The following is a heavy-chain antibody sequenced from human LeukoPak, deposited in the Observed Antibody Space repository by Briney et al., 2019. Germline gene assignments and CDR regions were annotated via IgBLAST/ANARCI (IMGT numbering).Heavy chain of an antibody. Sequence: PGGSLRLSCAASGFTFSSYSINWVRQAPGKGLEWVSYISSRSSTMYYADSVKGRFTISRDNAKNSLYLQMNSLRAEDTAVYYCVRDRGIYFDYWGQGTLVTVSS. D-gene: IGHD1-26*01. CDR3: VRDRGIYFDY. CDR2: ISSRSSTM. J-gene: IGHJ4*02. V-gene: IGHV3-48*01. CDR1: GFTFSSYS.